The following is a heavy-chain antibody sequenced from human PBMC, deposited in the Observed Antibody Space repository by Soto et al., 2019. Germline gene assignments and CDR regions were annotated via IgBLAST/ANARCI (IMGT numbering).Heavy chain of an antibody. CDR3: ASSSSVCSGGSCYSVYYYYYGMDV. V-gene: IGHV5-10-1*01. D-gene: IGHD2-15*01. J-gene: IGHJ6*02. Sequence: PGESLKISCKGSGYSFTSYWISWVRQMPGKGLEWMGRIDPSDSYTNYSPSFQGHVTISADKSISTAYLQWSSLKASDTAMYYCASSSSVCSGGSCYSVYYYYYGMDVWGQGTTVTVSS. CDR2: IDPSDSYT. CDR1: GYSFTSYW.